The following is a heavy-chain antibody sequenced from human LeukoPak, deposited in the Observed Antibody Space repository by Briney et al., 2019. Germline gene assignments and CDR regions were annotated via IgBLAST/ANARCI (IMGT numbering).Heavy chain of an antibody. CDR1: GGTFSSYA. CDR2: IIPIFGTA. J-gene: IGHJ4*02. CDR3: ARGEPYSSYVPDY. V-gene: IGHV1-69*05. Sequence: GSSVKVSCKASGGTFSSYAISWVRQAPGQGLEWMGRIIPIFGTANYAQKFQGRVTITTDESTSTAYMELSSLRSEDTAVYYCARGEPYSSYVPDYWGQGTLVTVSS. D-gene: IGHD4-11*01.